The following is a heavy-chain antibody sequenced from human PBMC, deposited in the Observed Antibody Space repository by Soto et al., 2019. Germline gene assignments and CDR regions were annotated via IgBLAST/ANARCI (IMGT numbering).Heavy chain of an antibody. CDR3: AKQGSAARDRYYYYYMEV. D-gene: IGHD6-6*01. CDR2: ISGSGGST. Sequence: GGSLRLSCAASGFTFSSYAMSWVRQAPGKGLEWVSAISGSGGSTYYADSVKGRFTISRDNSKNTLYLQMNSLRAEDTAVYYCAKQGSAARDRYYYYYMEVWGKGTTVTVSS. J-gene: IGHJ6*03. CDR1: GFTFSSYA. V-gene: IGHV3-23*01.